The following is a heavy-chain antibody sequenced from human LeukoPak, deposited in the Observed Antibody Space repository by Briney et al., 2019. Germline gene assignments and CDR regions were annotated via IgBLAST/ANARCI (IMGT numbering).Heavy chain of an antibody. CDR1: GYTFTSYG. D-gene: IGHD6-13*01. V-gene: IGHV1-18*01. CDR3: ARGGYISSWYRGGNNSFVS. Sequence: ASVKVSCKASGYTFTSYGISWVRQAPGQGLEWMGWISAYNGNTNYAQKLQGRVTMTTDTSTSTAYMELRSLRSDDTAVYYCARGGYISSWYRGGNNSFVSWGQGTLVTVSS. J-gene: IGHJ5*01. CDR2: ISAYNGNT.